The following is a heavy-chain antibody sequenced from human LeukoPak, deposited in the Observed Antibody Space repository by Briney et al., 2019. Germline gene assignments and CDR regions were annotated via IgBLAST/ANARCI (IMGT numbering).Heavy chain of an antibody. V-gene: IGHV3-33*01. D-gene: IGHD3-10*01. J-gene: IGHJ4*02. Sequence: PGGSLRLSCAASGFTFSSYGMHWVRQAPGKGLEWVAVIWYDGSNKYYADSVKGRFTISRDNSKNTLYLQMNSLRAEDTAVYYCASSHGSGFDGFWGQGTPVTVSS. CDR1: GFTFSSYG. CDR3: ASSHGSGFDGF. CDR2: IWYDGSNK.